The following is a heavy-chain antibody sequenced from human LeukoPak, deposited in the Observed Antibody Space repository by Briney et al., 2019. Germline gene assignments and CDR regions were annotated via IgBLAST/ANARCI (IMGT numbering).Heavy chain of an antibody. Sequence: SSETLSLTCTVSGDSIGSHYWSWIRQPPGKGLEWIAYIHYGGTTNYYPSLKSRVTISVDTSKNQFSLQLRSVTAADTAVYYCVRRPDYFDYWGRGILVTVSS. CDR1: GDSIGSHY. CDR3: VRRPDYFDY. CDR2: IHYGGTT. V-gene: IGHV4-59*11. J-gene: IGHJ4*02.